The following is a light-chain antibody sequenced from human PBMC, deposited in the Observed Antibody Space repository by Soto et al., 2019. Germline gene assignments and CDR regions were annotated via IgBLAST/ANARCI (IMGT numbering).Light chain of an antibody. CDR3: GTWDNSLNAYV. CDR2: ENN. Sequence: QSVLAQPPSVSAAPGQTVTISCSGVSSNIGKNSVSWYQQLPGTAPKLPFYENNKRPSGIPDRFSGSKSGTSATLGITGLQTGDEAEYYCGTWDNSLNAYVFGTGTKVTVL. V-gene: IGLV1-51*02. J-gene: IGLJ1*01. CDR1: SSNIGKNS.